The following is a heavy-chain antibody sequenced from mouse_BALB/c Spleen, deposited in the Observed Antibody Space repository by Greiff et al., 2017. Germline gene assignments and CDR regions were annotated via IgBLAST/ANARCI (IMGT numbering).Heavy chain of an antibody. CDR2: INPSSGYT. CDR3: ARRNHGAMDY. V-gene: IGHV1-4*01. Sequence: QVHVQQSGAELARPGASVKMSCKASGYTFTSYTMHWVKQRPGQGLEWIGYINPSSGYTNYNQKFKDKATLTADKSSSTAYMQLSSLTSEDSAVYYCARRNHGAMDYWGQGTSVTVSS. J-gene: IGHJ4*01. CDR1: GYTFTSYT. D-gene: IGHD2-1*01.